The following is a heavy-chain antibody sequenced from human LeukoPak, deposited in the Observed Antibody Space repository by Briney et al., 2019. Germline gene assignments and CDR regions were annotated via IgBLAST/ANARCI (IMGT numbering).Heavy chain of an antibody. J-gene: IGHJ6*03. D-gene: IGHD3-16*01. CDR2: TNPKSGGP. Sequence: ASVKVSCKASGYTFTDYFLHWFQQPPEQGLGWLGWTNPKSGGPNYAQSFKGRVTMTRDTSISTAYMDRSRLRSDDTAVYFWARGGLPIYYYMDVWGKGTTVTVSS. CDR1: GYTFTDYF. CDR3: ARGGLPIYYYMDV. V-gene: IGHV1-2*02.